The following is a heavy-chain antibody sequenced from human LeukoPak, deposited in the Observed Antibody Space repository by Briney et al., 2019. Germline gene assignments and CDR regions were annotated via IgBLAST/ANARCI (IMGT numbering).Heavy chain of an antibody. CDR1: GGSISSYY. CDR2: IYYSGST. D-gene: IGHD1-26*01. Sequence: SETLSLTCTVSGGSISSYYWSWIRQPPGKGLEWIGYIYYSGSTNYNPSLKSRVTISVDTSKNQFSLKLSSVTAADTAVYYCARMTVGATYFDYWGQGTLVTVSS. J-gene: IGHJ4*02. V-gene: IGHV4-59*01. CDR3: ARMTVGATYFDY.